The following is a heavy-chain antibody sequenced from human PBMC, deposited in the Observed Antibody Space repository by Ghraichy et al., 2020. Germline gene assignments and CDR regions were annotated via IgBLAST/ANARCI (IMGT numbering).Heavy chain of an antibody. D-gene: IGHD2-2*01. J-gene: IGHJ5*02. V-gene: IGHV3-21*01. CDR2: ISSSRSYI. CDR3: AREFRTAAMIGNWFDP. CDR1: GFTFSSYS. Sequence: GESLNISCAASGFTFSSYSMNWVRQAPGKGLEWVSSISSSRSYIYYADSVKGRFTISRDNAKNSLYLQMNSLRAEDTAVYYCAREFRTAAMIGNWFDPWGQGTLVTVSS.